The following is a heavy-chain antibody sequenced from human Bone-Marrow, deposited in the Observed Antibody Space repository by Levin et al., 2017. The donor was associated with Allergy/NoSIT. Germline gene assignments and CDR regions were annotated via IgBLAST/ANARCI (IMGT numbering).Heavy chain of an antibody. CDR2: IKSKTDGGTT. CDR3: TGPGYCTGGVCYQYNWFDP. V-gene: IGHV3-15*01. D-gene: IGHD2-8*02. CDR1: GFPFSNAW. J-gene: IGHJ5*02. Sequence: LSLTCAASGFPFSNAWMSWVRQAPGKGLEWVGRIKSKTDGGTTDYAAPVKGRFTISRDDSKNTLYLQMNSLKTEDTAVYYCTGPGYCTGGVCYQYNWFDPWGQGTLVTVSS.